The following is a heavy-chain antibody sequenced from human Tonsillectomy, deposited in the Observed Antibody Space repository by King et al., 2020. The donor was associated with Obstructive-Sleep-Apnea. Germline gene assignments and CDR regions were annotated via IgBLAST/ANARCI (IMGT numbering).Heavy chain of an antibody. CDR3: ARRERKPRSAYYFDY. J-gene: IGHJ4*02. Sequence: QLQLQESGPGLVKPSETLSLTCTVSGGAISTSNYYWDWIRQPPGKGLDCIASIYYSGNTYYNPSFKNRVTINIDKSKNLVPRKLGSVTAADTAVYYCARRERKPRSAYYFDYWGQGTLAIVSS. CDR2: IYYSGNT. V-gene: IGHV4-39*01. CDR1: GGAISTSNYY. D-gene: IGHD3-10*01.